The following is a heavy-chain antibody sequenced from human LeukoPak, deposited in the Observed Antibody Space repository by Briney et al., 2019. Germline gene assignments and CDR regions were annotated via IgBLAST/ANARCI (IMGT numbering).Heavy chain of an antibody. Sequence: SETLSLTCTVSGGSISSYHWGWVRQPPGKAPEWIGSIYYDGSAYYNPSLKSRVIIFVDMSKNQFSLRLRSVTAADTAMYYCARNTARPPDSFDIWGQGTVVTVSS. CDR2: IYYDGSA. CDR1: GGSISSYH. CDR3: ARNTARPPDSFDI. J-gene: IGHJ3*02. D-gene: IGHD2-2*02. V-gene: IGHV4-39*01.